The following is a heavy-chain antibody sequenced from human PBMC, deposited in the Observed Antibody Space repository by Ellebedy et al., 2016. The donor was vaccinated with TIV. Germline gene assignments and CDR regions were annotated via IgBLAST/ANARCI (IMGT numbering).Heavy chain of an antibody. CDR1: GGSSSSSSYY. CDR3: ARHSQGIPSLPYFDY. J-gene: IGHJ4*02. V-gene: IGHV4-39*01. CDR2: IYYSGST. Sequence: SETLSLTXTVSGGSSSSSSYYWGWIRQPPGKGLEWIGSIYYSGSTYYNPSLKSRVTMSVDTSKNQFSLKLSSVTAADTAVYYCARHSQGIPSLPYFDYWGQGTLVTVSS. D-gene: IGHD2-2*01.